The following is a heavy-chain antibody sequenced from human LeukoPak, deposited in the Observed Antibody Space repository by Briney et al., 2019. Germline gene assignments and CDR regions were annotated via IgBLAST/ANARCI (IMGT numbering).Heavy chain of an antibody. CDR3: AKDSCSSTTCFWDY. CDR1: GFIFSSYD. Sequence: PGGSLTLSCAASGFIFSSYDMQWVRQTPGKGLQWVSGITARDSRTYYTDSVRGRFTISRDDSKNTLYLHMTNLRAEDTALYYCAKDSCSSTTCFWDYWGQGTLVTVPS. J-gene: IGHJ4*02. V-gene: IGHV3-23*01. D-gene: IGHD2-2*01. CDR2: ITARDSRT.